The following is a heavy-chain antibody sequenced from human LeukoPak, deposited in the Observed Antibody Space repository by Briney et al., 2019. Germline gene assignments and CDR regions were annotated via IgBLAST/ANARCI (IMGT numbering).Heavy chain of an antibody. CDR3: ARDAYDILTGYYNWFDP. Sequence: GASVKVSCKPSGYTFTDYYIHWVRQAPGQGLEWMGWINPNTGGTNYAQKFQDRVTMTRDTSISTAYMELSRLRSDDTAVYYCARDAYDILTGYYNWFDPWGQGTLVTVSS. D-gene: IGHD3-9*01. CDR1: GYTFTDYY. CDR2: INPNTGGT. V-gene: IGHV1-2*02. J-gene: IGHJ5*02.